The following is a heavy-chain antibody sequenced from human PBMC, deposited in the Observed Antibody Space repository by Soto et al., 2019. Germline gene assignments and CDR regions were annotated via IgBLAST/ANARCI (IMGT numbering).Heavy chain of an antibody. J-gene: IGHJ6*02. CDR2: SIPIFGTP. Sequence: ASVKVSCTASGCPFSNYAINWVRQSPVQGLEWMGVIRPTFTTGSIPIFGTPTYAQNFQGIVSITAYESTSTAYMELSSLRSDDTAVYYCARHALVGYSSGWHSYRNSLGGMDVWGQGTTVPVSS. CDR1: GCPFSNYA. D-gene: IGHD6-19*01. CDR3: ARHALVGYSSGWHSYRNSLGGMDV. V-gene: IGHV1-69*13.